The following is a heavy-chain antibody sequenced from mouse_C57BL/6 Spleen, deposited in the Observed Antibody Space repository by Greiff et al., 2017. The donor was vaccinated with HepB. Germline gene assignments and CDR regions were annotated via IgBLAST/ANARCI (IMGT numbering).Heavy chain of an antibody. CDR1: GYTFTEYT. CDR2: FYPGSGSI. J-gene: IGHJ4*01. CDR3: ARHRYYYGSSYNYAMDY. D-gene: IGHD1-1*01. Sequence: QVQLKESGAELVKPGASVKLSCKASGYTFTEYTIHWVKQRSGQGLEWIGWFYPGSGSIKYNEKFKDKATLTADKSSSTVYMELSRLTSEDSAVYFCARHRYYYGSSYNYAMDYWGQGTSVTVSS. V-gene: IGHV1-62-2*01.